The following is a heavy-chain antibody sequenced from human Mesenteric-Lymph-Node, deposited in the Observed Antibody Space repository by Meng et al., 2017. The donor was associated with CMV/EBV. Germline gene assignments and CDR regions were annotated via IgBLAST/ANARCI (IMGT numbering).Heavy chain of an antibody. V-gene: IGHV1-18*01. CDR3: ARVVSGSYYEFYYFDY. CDR2: ISAYNGNT. Sequence: GYTFTSYGISWVRQAPGQGLEWMGWISAYNGNTNYAQKLQGRVTMTTDTSTSTAYMELRSLRSDDTAVYYCARVVSGSYYEFYYFDYWGQGTLVTVSS. CDR1: GYTFTSYG. J-gene: IGHJ4*02. D-gene: IGHD1-26*01.